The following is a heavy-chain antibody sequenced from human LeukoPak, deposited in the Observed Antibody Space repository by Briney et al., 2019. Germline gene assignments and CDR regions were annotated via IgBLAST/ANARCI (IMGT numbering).Heavy chain of an antibody. CDR1: GYTFTDYF. J-gene: IGHJ6*03. Sequence: ASVKVSCKTSGYTFTDYFVHWVRQAPGQGLEWMGIINPSGGSTSYAQKFQGKVTMTRDMSTSTVYMELSRLRSDDTAVYYCAREDLYYYYMDVWGKGTTVTVSS. CDR3: AREDLYYYYMDV. CDR2: INPSGGST. V-gene: IGHV1-46*01.